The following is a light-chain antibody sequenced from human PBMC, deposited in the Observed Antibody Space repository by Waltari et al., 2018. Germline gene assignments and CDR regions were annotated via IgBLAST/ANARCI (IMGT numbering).Light chain of an antibody. CDR2: GAS. V-gene: IGKV1-39*01. J-gene: IGKJ1*01. CDR3: QQSYSTPRT. CDR1: QNISNY. Sequence: DIQMTQSPSSLSASVGDRGTIPCRASQNISNYLIWYSQKPGKAPKFLMFGASSLQSGVPSRFSGSGSGTDFTLTISSLQPEDFATYYCQQSYSTPRTFGQGTKVEI.